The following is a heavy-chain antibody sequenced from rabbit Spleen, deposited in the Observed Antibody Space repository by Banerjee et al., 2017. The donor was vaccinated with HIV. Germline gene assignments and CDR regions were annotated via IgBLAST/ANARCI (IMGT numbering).Heavy chain of an antibody. CDR1: GFSFNSGYD. V-gene: IGHV1S40*01. J-gene: IGHJ4*01. D-gene: IGHD7-1*01. CDR2: IYSSFGST. CDR3: ARDSTGGDNGEVNGFKL. Sequence: QSLEESGGDLVKPGASLTLTCTASGFSFNSGYDMCWVRQAPGKGLEWIACIYSSFGSTYYAGWAKGRCTISKTSTTVTLQMTSLTAADTATYFCARDSTGGDNGEVNGFKLWGQGTLVTVS.